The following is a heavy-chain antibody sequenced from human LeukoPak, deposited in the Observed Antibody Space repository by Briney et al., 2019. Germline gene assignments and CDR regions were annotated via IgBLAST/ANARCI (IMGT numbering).Heavy chain of an antibody. J-gene: IGHJ4*02. Sequence: PSETLSLTCNVSDGSFMGLYWSWFRQPPGKGLEWIGEMSEGITNYHPSLQGRVTISIDSSKKQFSLHLAFVTGADTAVYCCARRQYRLNWDKIDSWGQGTLVTVSS. CDR2: MSEGIT. CDR1: DGSFMGLY. V-gene: IGHV4-34*01. CDR3: ARRQYRLNWDKIDS. D-gene: IGHD1/OR15-1a*01.